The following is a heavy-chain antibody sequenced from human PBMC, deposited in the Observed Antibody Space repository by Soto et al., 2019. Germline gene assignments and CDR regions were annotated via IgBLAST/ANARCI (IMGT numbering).Heavy chain of an antibody. CDR2: IIGIGDTA. J-gene: IGHJ4*02. CDR3: TKDYDYGDSLPFDY. D-gene: IGHD4-17*01. V-gene: IGHV3-23*01. CDR1: GFSNRDYG. Sequence: EVQLLEAGGGLVQPGGSLRLSCAASGFSNRDYGMSWVRQAPGKGLEWLSAIIGIGDTAYYADSVRGRFTISRDNSKNTLYLQLNDLGAEDTAIYYCTKDYDYGDSLPFDYWGQGTLVTVSS.